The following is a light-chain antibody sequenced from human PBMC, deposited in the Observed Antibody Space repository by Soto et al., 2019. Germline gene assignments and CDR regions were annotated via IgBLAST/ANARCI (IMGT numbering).Light chain of an antibody. CDR1: QSVSSSY. CDR3: QHYGSRYT. V-gene: IGKV3-20*01. Sequence: EIVLTQSPGTLSLSPGERATLSCRASQSVSSSYLAWYQQKPGQAPRLLIYGASSRATGIPDRFSGSGSGTDFTLTINRLEPEDFAVYYCQHYGSRYTFGQETKLEIK. J-gene: IGKJ2*01. CDR2: GAS.